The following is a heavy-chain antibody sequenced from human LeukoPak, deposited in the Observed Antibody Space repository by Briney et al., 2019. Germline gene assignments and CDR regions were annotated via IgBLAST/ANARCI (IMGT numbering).Heavy chain of an antibody. CDR1: GYTFTGYY. J-gene: IGHJ4*02. Sequence: ASVKVSCKASGYTFTGYYMHWVRQAPGQGLEWMGWINPNSGGSNYAQKFQGRVTMTRDTSISTAYMELSRLRSDDTAVYYCARVMKGYDSSGYYFGFDYWGQGTLVTVSS. CDR3: ARVMKGYDSSGYYFGFDY. D-gene: IGHD3-22*01. CDR2: INPNSGGS. V-gene: IGHV1-2*02.